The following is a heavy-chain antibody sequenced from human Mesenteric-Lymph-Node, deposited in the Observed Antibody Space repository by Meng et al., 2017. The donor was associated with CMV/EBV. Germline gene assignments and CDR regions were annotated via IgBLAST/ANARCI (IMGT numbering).Heavy chain of an antibody. CDR1: GYTFTGYY. D-gene: IGHD2/OR15-2a*01. CDR3: ARVSSTTRDYYGMDV. V-gene: IGHV1-46*01. J-gene: IGHJ6*02. CDR2: INPSDTTT. Sequence: ASVKVSCKASGYTFTGYYIHWVRQAPGQGLEWMGIINPSDTTTVYSQKFQGRVTMTTDTSTSTAYMELRSLRSDDTAVYYCARVSSTTRDYYGMDVWGQGTTVTVSS.